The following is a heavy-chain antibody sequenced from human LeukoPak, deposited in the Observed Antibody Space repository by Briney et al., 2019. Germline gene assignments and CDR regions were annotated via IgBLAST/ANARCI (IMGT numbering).Heavy chain of an antibody. CDR3: ARDSGGHNYALDGFDI. D-gene: IGHD5-24*01. CDR1: GFTVSTSE. J-gene: IGHJ3*02. CDR2: ISSRGRTI. Sequence: PGGSLRLSCAASGFTVSTSEMDWVCQAPGKGLAWVSYISSRGRTIFYADSVKGRFIISRDNAKNSLYLQMNSLRAEDTAVYYCARDSGGHNYALDGFDIWGQGTMVTVSS. V-gene: IGHV3-48*03.